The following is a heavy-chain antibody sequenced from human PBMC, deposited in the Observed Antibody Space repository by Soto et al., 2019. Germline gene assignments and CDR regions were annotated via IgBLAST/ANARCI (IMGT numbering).Heavy chain of an antibody. J-gene: IGHJ3*02. CDR1: GGSFSGYY. D-gene: IGHD2-15*01. CDR3: ARSRGYGYCSGGSCYSLDAFDI. CDR2: INHSGST. Sequence: QVQLQQWGAGLLKPSETLSLTCAVYGGSFSGYYWSWIRQPPGKGLEWIGEINHSGSTNYNPSLKSRVTISVDTSKNQFSLKLSSVTAADTAVYYCARSRGYGYCSGGSCYSLDAFDIWGQGTMVTVSS. V-gene: IGHV4-34*01.